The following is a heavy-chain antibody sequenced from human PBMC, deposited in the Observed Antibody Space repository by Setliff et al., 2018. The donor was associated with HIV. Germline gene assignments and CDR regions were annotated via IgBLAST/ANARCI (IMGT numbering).Heavy chain of an antibody. CDR1: GYSFINYG. Sequence: ASVKVSCKASGYSFINYGISWVRQAPGQGLAWMGWISAYNGNTEYAPRLLGRVTMTTDTSTSTAYMELRSLSSDDPAVYHCARARLQGIVTAVGPRDNCLDPWGQGTRVTVS. D-gene: IGHD1-26*01. V-gene: IGHV1-18*01. J-gene: IGHJ5*02. CDR2: ISAYNGNT. CDR3: ARARLQGIVTAVGPRDNCLDP.